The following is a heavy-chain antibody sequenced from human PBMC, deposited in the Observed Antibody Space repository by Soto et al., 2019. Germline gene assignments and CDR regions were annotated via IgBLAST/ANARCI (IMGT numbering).Heavy chain of an antibody. J-gene: IGHJ6*02. D-gene: IGHD1-20*01. V-gene: IGHV3-49*04. Sequence: GGSLRLSCTASGFTFGDYAVSWVRQAPGKGLEWVGFIRSKAYGGTTEYAASVKGRFTISRDDSKSIAYLQMNSLKTEDTAVYYCTRDPLNNWNTYYYYGMDVWGQGTTVTVSS. CDR1: GFTFGDYA. CDR3: TRDPLNNWNTYYYYGMDV. CDR2: IRSKAYGGTT.